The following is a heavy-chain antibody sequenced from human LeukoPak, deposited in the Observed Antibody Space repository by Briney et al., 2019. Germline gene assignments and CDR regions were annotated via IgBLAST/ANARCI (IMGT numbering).Heavy chain of an antibody. D-gene: IGHD1-7*01. CDR2: INPSGGSA. V-gene: IGHV1-46*01. CDR3: ARPVSGELPDY. Sequence: ASVKVSCKASGYTFTSYYMHWVRQAPGQGLEWMGIINPSGGSASYAQKFQGRVTMTRDTSTSTVYMELSSLRSEDTAVYYCARPVSGELPDYWGQGTLVTVSS. CDR1: GYTFTSYY. J-gene: IGHJ4*02.